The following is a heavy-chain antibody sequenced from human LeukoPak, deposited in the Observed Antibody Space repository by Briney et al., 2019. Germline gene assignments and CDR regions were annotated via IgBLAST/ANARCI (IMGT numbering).Heavy chain of an antibody. J-gene: IGHJ4*02. CDR3: ARDGCSGGSCLFDY. V-gene: IGHV1-69*04. CDR1: GGTFSSYA. D-gene: IGHD2-15*01. Sequence: GASVKVSCKASGGTFSSYAISWVRQAPGQGLEWMGRIIPILGIANYAQKLQGRVTMTTDTSTSTAYMELRSLRSDDTAVYYCARDGCSGGSCLFDYWGQGTLVTVSS. CDR2: IIPILGIA.